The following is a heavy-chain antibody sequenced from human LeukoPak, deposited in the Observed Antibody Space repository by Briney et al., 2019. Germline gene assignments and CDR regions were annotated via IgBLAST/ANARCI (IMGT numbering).Heavy chain of an antibody. D-gene: IGHD3-22*01. V-gene: IGHV3-7*03. CDR2: INQDGSEK. J-gene: IGHJ4*02. CDR3: AKHRDNGDSSGYHDFDF. Sequence: GGSLRFSCAVSGFTFRSYWMSWVRQAPGKGLEWVANINQDGSEKDYVDSVKGRFTISRDTAKNSLYLQMHSLRAEDTAVYYCAKHRDNGDSSGYHDFDFWGQGTLVTVSS. CDR1: GFTFRSYW.